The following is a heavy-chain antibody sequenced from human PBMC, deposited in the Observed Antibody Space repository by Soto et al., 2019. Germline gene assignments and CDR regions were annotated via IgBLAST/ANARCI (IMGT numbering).Heavy chain of an antibody. CDR1: GSSFAGYW. CDR2: IDPSDSQT. CDR3: SGGSCYSRDY. D-gene: IGHD2-15*01. Sequence: GESLKISCQVSGSSFAGYWITWVRQRPGKGLEGMGRIDPSDSQTYYSPSFRGHVTISATKSITTVFLQWSSLRASDSAMYYCSGGSCYSRDYWGQGTQVTVSS. J-gene: IGHJ4*02. V-gene: IGHV5-10-1*01.